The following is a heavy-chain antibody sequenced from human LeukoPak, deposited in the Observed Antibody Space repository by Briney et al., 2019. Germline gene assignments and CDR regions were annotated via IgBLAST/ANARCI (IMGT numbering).Heavy chain of an antibody. J-gene: IGHJ5*02. V-gene: IGHV3-30*01. Sequence: GGSLRLSCAASGFTFSSYVMHWVRQAPGKGLEWVAVISYDGSNKYYADSVKGRFTISRDNSKNTLYLQMNSLRAEDTAVYYCARDRNRYCSSTSCWNWFDPWGQGTLVTVSS. CDR1: GFTFSSYV. CDR2: ISYDGSNK. D-gene: IGHD2-2*01. CDR3: ARDRNRYCSSTSCWNWFDP.